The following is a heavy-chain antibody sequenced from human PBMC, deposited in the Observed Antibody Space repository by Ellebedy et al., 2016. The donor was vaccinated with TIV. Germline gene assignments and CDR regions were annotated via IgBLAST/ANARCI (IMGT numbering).Heavy chain of an antibody. Sequence: PGGSLRLSCAASGFTLSNVWVSWVRQAPGKGLEWVANIKQDGSEKYYVDSVKGRFTISRDNAKNSLYLQMNSLRAEDTAVYYCARGNILWGQGTMVTASS. CDR2: IKQDGSEK. CDR3: ARGNIL. V-gene: IGHV3-7*01. J-gene: IGHJ3*01. CDR1: GFTLSNVW. D-gene: IGHD2/OR15-2a*01.